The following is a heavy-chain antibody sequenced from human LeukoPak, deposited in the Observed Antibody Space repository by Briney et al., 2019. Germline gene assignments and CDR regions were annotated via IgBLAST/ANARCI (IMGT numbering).Heavy chain of an antibody. D-gene: IGHD4-17*01. Sequence: PSETLSLTCTVSGGSISSSSYYWGWIRQPPGKGLEWIGSVYYSGSTYYNPSLKSRVTISVDTSKNQFSLKLSSVTAADTAVYYCARNDYGDYVRYYYYYMDVWGKGTTVTVSS. V-gene: IGHV4-39*01. CDR1: GGSISSSSYY. CDR2: VYYSGST. CDR3: ARNDYGDYVRYYYYYMDV. J-gene: IGHJ6*03.